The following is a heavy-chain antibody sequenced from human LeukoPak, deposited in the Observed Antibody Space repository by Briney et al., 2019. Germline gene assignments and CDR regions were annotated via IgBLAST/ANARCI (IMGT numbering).Heavy chain of an antibody. D-gene: IGHD7-27*01. CDR1: GDSVSSNSAA. CDR2: TYYRSKWYN. J-gene: IGHJ5*02. CDR3: VRDVNWGKLLS. Sequence: SQTLSLTCAISGDSVSSNSAAWTWIRQSPSRGLEWLGRTYYRSKWYNDYAVFVKSRITINTDTSKNQFSLQLNSVTPEDTAIYYCVRDVNWGKLLSWGQGTLVTVSS. V-gene: IGHV6-1*01.